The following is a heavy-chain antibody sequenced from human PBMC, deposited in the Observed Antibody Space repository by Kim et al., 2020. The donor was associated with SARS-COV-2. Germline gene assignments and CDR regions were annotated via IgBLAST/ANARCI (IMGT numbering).Heavy chain of an antibody. J-gene: IGHJ4*02. CDR2: IYSGGGT. D-gene: IGHD6-19*01. V-gene: IGHV3-53*01. CDR1: GFNISINY. Sequence: GGSLRLSCAASGFNISINYMTWVRQAPGKGLEWVSLIYSGGGTDYAKSVKGRFSISRDKSKNTLFLQMNGLRAEDTAVYYCATRSVSAPRWGQGTLDTVS. CDR3: ATRSVSAPR.